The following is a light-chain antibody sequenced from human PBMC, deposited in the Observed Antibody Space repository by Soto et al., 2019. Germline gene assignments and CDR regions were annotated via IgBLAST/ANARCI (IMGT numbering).Light chain of an antibody. J-gene: IGLJ1*01. V-gene: IGLV2-23*02. CDR3: CSYAGSSTFGNYV. CDR1: SSDVGSYNL. CDR2: EVS. Sequence: QCALTQPASVSGSPGQSISLSCTGTSSDVGSYNLVSWYQQHPGKAPKLMIYEVSKRPSGVSNRFSGSKSGNTASLTISGLQAEDEADYYCCSYAGSSTFGNYVFGTGTKVTVL.